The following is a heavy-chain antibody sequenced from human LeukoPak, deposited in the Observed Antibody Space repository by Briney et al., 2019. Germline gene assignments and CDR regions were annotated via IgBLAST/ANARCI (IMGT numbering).Heavy chain of an antibody. CDR1: GFTLTNYY. D-gene: IGHD1-14*01. J-gene: IGHJ4*02. CDR3: AKDAEITEMGYERGDYFDY. V-gene: IGHV3-11*04. CDR2: ISSSGSTI. Sequence: KPGGSLRLSCAASGFTLTNYYMSWIRQAPGKGLGWVSYISSSGSTIYYADSVKGRFTISRDNSKNTLYLQMNSLRAEDTAVYYCAKDAEITEMGYERGDYFDYWGQGTLVTVSS.